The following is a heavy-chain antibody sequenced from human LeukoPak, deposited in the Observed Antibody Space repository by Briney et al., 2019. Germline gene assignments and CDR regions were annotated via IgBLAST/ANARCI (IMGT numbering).Heavy chain of an antibody. J-gene: IGHJ4*02. Sequence: ASVKVSCKASGGTFSSYAISWVRQAPGQGLEWMGGIIPIFGTANYAQKLQGRVTITADESTSTAYMELSSLRSEDTAVYYCARVLGYCSSTSCSAPYFDYWGQGTLVTVSS. V-gene: IGHV1-69*01. CDR2: IIPIFGTA. D-gene: IGHD2-2*01. CDR3: ARVLGYCSSTSCSAPYFDY. CDR1: GGTFSSYA.